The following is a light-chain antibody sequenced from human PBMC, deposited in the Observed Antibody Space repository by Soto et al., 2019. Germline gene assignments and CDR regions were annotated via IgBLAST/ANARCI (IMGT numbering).Light chain of an antibody. CDR3: AGWDDSLHGLL. CDR2: RNN. J-gene: IGLJ1*01. V-gene: IGLV2-14*01. Sequence: QSALTQPASVSGSPGQSITISCAGTSSDVGGYNYVSWYQQHPGKAPKLLIYRNNLRPSGVPDRFSASKSGTSASLAISGLRSEDEGDYFCAGWDDSLHGLLFGAGTKLTVL. CDR1: SSDVGGYNY.